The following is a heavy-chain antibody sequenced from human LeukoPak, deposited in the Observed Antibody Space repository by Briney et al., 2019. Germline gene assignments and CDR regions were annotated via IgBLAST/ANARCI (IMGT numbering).Heavy chain of an antibody. Sequence: SETLSLTCAVYGGSFGGYYWSWIRQPPGKGLEWIGEINHSGSTNYNPSLKSRVTISVDTSKNQFSLKLSSVTAADTAVYYCARGPQDYYYDSSGYGYWGQGTLVTVSS. CDR2: INHSGST. D-gene: IGHD3-22*01. V-gene: IGHV4-34*01. CDR3: ARGPQDYYYDSSGYGY. J-gene: IGHJ4*02. CDR1: GGSFGGYY.